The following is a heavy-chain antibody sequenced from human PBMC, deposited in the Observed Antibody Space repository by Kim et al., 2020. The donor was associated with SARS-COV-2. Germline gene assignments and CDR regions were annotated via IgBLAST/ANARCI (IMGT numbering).Heavy chain of an antibody. CDR1: GYTFTSYA. Sequence: ASVKVSCKASGYTFTSYAMHWVRQAPGQRLEWMGWINAGNGNTKYSQKFQGRVTITRDTSASTAYMELSSLRSEDTAVYYCARDFNGDMYYYYGMDVWGQGTTVTVSS. V-gene: IGHV1-3*01. J-gene: IGHJ6*02. CDR2: INAGNGNT. D-gene: IGHD2-21*01. CDR3: ARDFNGDMYYYYGMDV.